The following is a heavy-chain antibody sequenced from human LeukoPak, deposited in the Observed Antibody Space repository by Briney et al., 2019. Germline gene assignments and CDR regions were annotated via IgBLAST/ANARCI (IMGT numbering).Heavy chain of an antibody. V-gene: IGHV3-33*01. J-gene: IGHJ5*02. CDR3: ARDLFDSSSTNWFDP. CDR2: IWYDGSNK. D-gene: IGHD6-13*01. CDR1: GFTFSSYG. Sequence: GGSLRLSCAASGFTFSSYGMHWVRRAPGKGLEWVALIWYDGSNKYYADSVKGRFTISRDNSKNTLYLQMNSLRAEDTAVYYCARDLFDSSSTNWFDPWGQGTLVTVSS.